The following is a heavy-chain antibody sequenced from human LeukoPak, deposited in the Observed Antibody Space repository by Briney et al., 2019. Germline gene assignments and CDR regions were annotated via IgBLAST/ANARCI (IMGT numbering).Heavy chain of an antibody. D-gene: IGHD3-22*01. V-gene: IGHV4-59*12. CDR2: IYYSGST. Sequence: SETLSLTCTVSGGSISSYYWSWIRQPPGKGLEWIGYIYYSGSTNYNPSLKSRVTMSVDTSKNQFSLKLSSVTAADTAVYYCARDQYYYDSSGYVRFDYWGQGTLVTVSS. J-gene: IGHJ4*02. CDR3: ARDQYYYDSSGYVRFDY. CDR1: GGSISSYY.